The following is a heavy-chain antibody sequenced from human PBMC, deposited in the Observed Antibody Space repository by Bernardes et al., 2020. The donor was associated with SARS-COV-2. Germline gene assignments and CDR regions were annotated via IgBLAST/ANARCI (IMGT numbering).Heavy chain of an antibody. J-gene: IGHJ6*02. Sequence: SNTLYVTCTVSGGSISSYYWSWIRQPPGKGLEWIGYIYYSGSTNYNPSLKSRVTISVDTSKNQFSLKLSSVTAADTAVYYCARDQRTSEYSSGWYNYYYYGMDVWGQGTTVTVSS. CDR1: GGSISSYY. CDR3: ARDQRTSEYSSGWYNYYYYGMDV. D-gene: IGHD6-19*01. V-gene: IGHV4-59*01. CDR2: IYYSGST.